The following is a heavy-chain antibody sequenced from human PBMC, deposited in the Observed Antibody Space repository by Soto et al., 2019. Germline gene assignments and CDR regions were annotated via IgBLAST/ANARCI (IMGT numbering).Heavy chain of an antibody. CDR2: IYHSGST. D-gene: IGHD3-9*01. CDR3: ARKLYDILTGYFAS. V-gene: IGHV4-4*02. Sequence: KPSETLSLTCAVSGGSISSSNWWSWVRQPPGKGLEWIGEIYHSGSTNYNPSLNSRVTISVDKSKNQFSLKLSSVTAADTALYYCARKLYDILTGYFASWGQGTLVTVSS. J-gene: IGHJ5*02. CDR1: GGSISSSNW.